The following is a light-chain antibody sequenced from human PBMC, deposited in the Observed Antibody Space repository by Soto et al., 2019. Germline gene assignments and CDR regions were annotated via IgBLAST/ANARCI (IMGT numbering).Light chain of an antibody. CDR3: QQYNNWPRT. CDR1: QSVSSY. J-gene: IGKJ1*01. V-gene: IGKV3-15*01. CDR2: GAS. Sequence: EILMTQSPATLSVSPGERATLXXXASQSVSSYLAWYQQKPGQPPRLLIYGASTRATGIPARFSGSGSGTDFTLTISSLQSEDFAVYYCQQYNNWPRTFGQGTKVDIK.